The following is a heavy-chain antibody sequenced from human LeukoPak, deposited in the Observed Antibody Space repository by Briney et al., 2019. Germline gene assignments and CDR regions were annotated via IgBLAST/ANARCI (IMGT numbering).Heavy chain of an antibody. CDR1: GFTFDDYY. J-gene: IGHJ4*02. D-gene: IGHD4/OR15-4a*01. Sequence: PGGSVRLSCAASGFTFDDYYMSWIRQAPGKGLQWISSISASGTMTFYADSVQGRFTISRGNAKNSLHLQLNSLRAEDTAVYYCARHMVLSPCDYWGQGTLVAVSS. CDR2: ISASGTMT. V-gene: IGHV3-11*01. CDR3: ARHMVLSPCDY.